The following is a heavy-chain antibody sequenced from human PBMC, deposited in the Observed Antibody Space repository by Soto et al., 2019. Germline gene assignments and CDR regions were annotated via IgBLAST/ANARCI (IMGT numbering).Heavy chain of an antibody. D-gene: IGHD3-10*01. V-gene: IGHV1-69*01. CDR2: IIPIFGTA. CDR3: ASAGGFRGVIITNLFDH. J-gene: IGHJ5*02. CDR1: GGTFSSYA. Sequence: QVQLVQSGAEVKKPGSSVKVSCKASGGTFSSYAISWVRQAPGQGLEWMGGIIPIFGTANYAQKFQGRVTISADDSKSTAYMELSSMRSEETDVYYCASAGGFRGVIITNLFDHWGQGTLVTVSS.